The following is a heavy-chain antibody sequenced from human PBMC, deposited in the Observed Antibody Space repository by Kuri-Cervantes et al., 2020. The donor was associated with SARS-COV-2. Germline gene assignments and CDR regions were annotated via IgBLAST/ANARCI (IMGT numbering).Heavy chain of an antibody. CDR1: DGSISNGSFY. Sequence: CTVSDGSISNGSFYWGWIRQPPGRGLEWIGNIYYSGSAYYYPSLESRATISLDTSNNQFSLKLSSVTAADTAVYYCARPDSYGYYFDYWGQGTLVTVSS. J-gene: IGHJ4*02. V-gene: IGHV4-39*01. D-gene: IGHD3-22*01. CDR2: IYYSGSA. CDR3: ARPDSYGYYFDY.